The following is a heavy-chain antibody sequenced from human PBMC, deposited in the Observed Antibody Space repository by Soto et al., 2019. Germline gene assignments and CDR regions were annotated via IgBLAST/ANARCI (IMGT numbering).Heavy chain of an antibody. V-gene: IGHV1-8*01. J-gene: IGHJ4*02. D-gene: IGHD1-1*01. CDR1: GYTFTSYD. CDR2: MNPNSGNP. Sequence: QVQLVQSGAEVKKPGASVKVSCKASGYTFTSYDINWVRQATGQGLEWMGWMNPNSGNPGYAQKFQGRVTMTRNTSIRTAYMVPSRLRSEDTAVYYCASALTTKGEGYWGQGTLVTVSS. CDR3: ASALTTKGEGY.